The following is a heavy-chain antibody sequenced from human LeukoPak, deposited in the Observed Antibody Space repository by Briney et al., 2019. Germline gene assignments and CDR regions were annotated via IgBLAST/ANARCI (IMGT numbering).Heavy chain of an antibody. CDR2: LNPNNGGT. V-gene: IGHV1-2*06. CDR1: GYTFTGYF. CDR3: AISPLDQTYVADH. J-gene: IGHJ5*02. Sequence: ASVKVSCKASGYTFTGYFMHWLRQAPGQGLEWRGRLNPNNGGTNYAQKFQGRVTLTRDTSISTAYMELSRLRSDDTAVYYCAISPLDQTYVADHWGQGTLVTVSS. D-gene: IGHD3-10*02.